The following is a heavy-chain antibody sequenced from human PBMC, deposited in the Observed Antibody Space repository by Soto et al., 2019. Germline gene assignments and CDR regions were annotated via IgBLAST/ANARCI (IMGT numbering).Heavy chain of an antibody. CDR2: IIPIFGTA. CDR3: ATPRNWNAGRYYYGMDV. J-gene: IGHJ6*02. Sequence: QVQLVQSGAEVKKPGSSVKVSCKASGGTFSSYAISWVRQAPGQGLEWMGGIIPIFGTAAYAQKFQGRVTITADESTGTAYMELSSLRSEDTAVYYCATPRNWNAGRYYYGMDVWGQGTTVTVSS. V-gene: IGHV1-69*12. D-gene: IGHD1-1*01. CDR1: GGTFSSYA.